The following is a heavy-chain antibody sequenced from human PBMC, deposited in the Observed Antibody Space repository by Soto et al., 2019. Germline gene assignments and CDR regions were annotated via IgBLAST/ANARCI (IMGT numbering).Heavy chain of an antibody. CDR3: AKDRGYLGYYYYYYGMDV. D-gene: IGHD5-12*01. Sequence: PGGSLRLSCAASGFTFSSYGMHWVRQAPGKGLEWVAVISYDGSNKYYADSVKGRFTISRDNSKNTLYLQMNSLRAEDTAVYYCAKDRGYLGYYYYYYGMDVWGQGTTVTVSS. J-gene: IGHJ6*02. V-gene: IGHV3-30*18. CDR2: ISYDGSNK. CDR1: GFTFSSYG.